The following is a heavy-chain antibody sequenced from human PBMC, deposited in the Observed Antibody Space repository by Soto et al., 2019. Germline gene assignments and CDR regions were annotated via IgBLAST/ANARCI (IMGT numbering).Heavy chain of an antibody. Sequence: EVQLVESGGGLVKPGGSLRLSCAASGFTFSSYSMNWVRQAPGKGLEWVSSISSSSSYIYYADSVKGRFTISRDNAKNSLYLQMNSLRAEDTVVYYCARDHQYYDFWSGWGYWGQGTLVTVSS. CDR2: ISSSSSYI. CDR3: ARDHQYYDFWSGWGY. J-gene: IGHJ4*02. CDR1: GFTFSSYS. V-gene: IGHV3-21*01. D-gene: IGHD3-3*01.